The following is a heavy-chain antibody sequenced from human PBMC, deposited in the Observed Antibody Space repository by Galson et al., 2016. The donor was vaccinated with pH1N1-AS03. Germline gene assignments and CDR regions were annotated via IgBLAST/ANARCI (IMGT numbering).Heavy chain of an antibody. J-gene: IGHJ4*02. CDR1: GFSFNTFA. CDR3: ARRSPWESYYFDY. D-gene: IGHD1-26*01. CDR2: ISASGGDT. V-gene: IGHV3-23*01. Sequence: SLRLSCAASGFSFNTFAMSWVRRAQGKGLEWVSSISASGGDTYYADSVKGRFTISRDNSRNTLYLQMNSLRAEDAAVYYCARRSPWESYYFDYWGQRTLVTVSS.